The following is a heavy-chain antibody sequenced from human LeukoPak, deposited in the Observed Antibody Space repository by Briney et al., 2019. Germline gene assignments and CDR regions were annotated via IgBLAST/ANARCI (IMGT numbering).Heavy chain of an antibody. Sequence: SETLSLTCTVSGGSISSYYWSWIRQPPGKGLEWIGYIYYSGSTNYNPSLKSRVTISVDTSKNQFSLKPSSVTAADTAVYYCARGVSQAAAGYYYYYGMDVWGQGTTVTVSS. V-gene: IGHV4-59*01. CDR2: IYYSGST. D-gene: IGHD6-13*01. CDR1: GGSISSYY. CDR3: ARGVSQAAAGYYYYYGMDV. J-gene: IGHJ6*02.